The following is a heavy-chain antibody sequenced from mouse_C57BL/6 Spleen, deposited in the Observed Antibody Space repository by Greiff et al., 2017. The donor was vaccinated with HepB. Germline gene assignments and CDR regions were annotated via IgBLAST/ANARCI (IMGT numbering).Heavy chain of an antibody. J-gene: IGHJ3*01. D-gene: IGHD4-1*01. CDR1: GFSLSSYG. Sequence: VMLVESGPGLVQPSQSLSITCPVSGFSLSSYGVLWVRQSPGKGLEWLGVIWRGGSTDYNAAFMSRLSITKDNSKSQVFFKMNSLQADDTAIYYCAKKGELGPFAYWGQGTLVTVSA. V-gene: IGHV2-5*01. CDR3: AKKGELGPFAY. CDR2: IWRGGST.